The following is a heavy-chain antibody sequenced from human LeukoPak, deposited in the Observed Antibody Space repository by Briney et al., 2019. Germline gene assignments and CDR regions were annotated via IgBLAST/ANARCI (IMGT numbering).Heavy chain of an antibody. CDR1: GYTLTELS. CDR3: AREDAITMVRGVIFPGYYYMDV. Sequence: GASVKVSCKVSGYTLTELSMHWVRQAPGQGLEWMGWISAYNGNTNYAQKLQGRVTMTTDTSTSTAYMELRSLRSDDTAVYYCAREDAITMVRGVIFPGYYYMDVWGKGTTVTISS. CDR2: ISAYNGNT. V-gene: IGHV1-18*01. J-gene: IGHJ6*03. D-gene: IGHD3-10*01.